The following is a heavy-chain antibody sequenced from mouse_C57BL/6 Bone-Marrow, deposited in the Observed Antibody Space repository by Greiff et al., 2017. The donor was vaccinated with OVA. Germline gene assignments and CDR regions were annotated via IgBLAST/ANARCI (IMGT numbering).Heavy chain of an antibody. CDR1: GFNIKDYY. J-gene: IGHJ4*01. Sequence: VQLQQSGAELVRPGASVKLSCTASGFNIKDYYMHWVKQRPEQGLAWIGRIDPEDGDTEYAPKFQGKATMTADTSSNTAYLQLSSLTSEDTAVYYCTQGDYDVRAMDYWGQGTSVTVSS. CDR2: IDPEDGDT. V-gene: IGHV14-1*01. CDR3: TQGDYDVRAMDY. D-gene: IGHD2-4*01.